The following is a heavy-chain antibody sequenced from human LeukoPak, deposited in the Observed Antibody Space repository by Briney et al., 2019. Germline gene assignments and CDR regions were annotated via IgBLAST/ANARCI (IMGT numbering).Heavy chain of an antibody. D-gene: IGHD5-18*01. V-gene: IGHV3-7*01. Sequence: PGGSLRLSCAASGLRFSDYWMSWVRQAPGKGLEWVASIKRDGSARNYVDSVKGRFVISRDNAKNSVYLQLNSLRAEDTAVYYCARHGYSYGYSLDYWGQGTLVTVSS. CDR3: ARHGYSYGYSLDY. CDR2: IKRDGSAR. CDR1: GLRFSDYW. J-gene: IGHJ4*02.